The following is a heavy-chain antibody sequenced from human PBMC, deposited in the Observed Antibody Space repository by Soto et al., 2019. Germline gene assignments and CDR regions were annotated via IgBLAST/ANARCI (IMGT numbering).Heavy chain of an antibody. CDR2: IVVGSGNT. CDR3: APPLPGRTHWNFDP. CDR1: GFTFTSSA. D-gene: IGHD2-2*01. V-gene: IGHV1-58*01. J-gene: IGHJ2*01. Sequence: QMQLVQSGPEVKKPGTSVKVSCKASGFTFTSSAVQWVRQARGQRLEWIGWIVVGSGNTNYAQKFQERVTITRDMSKSTAYMGLSSRGSEDPAVYYWAPPLPGRTHWNFDPWAVAPWSLSPQ.